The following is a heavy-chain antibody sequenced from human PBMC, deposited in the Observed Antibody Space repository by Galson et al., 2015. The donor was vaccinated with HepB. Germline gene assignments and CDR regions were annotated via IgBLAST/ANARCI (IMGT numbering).Heavy chain of an antibody. CDR3: ARAHDSSGYPYFDY. D-gene: IGHD3-22*01. CDR2: ISYDGSNK. CDR1: GFTFSSYA. Sequence: SLRLSCAASGFTFSSYAMHWVRQAPGKGLEWVAVISYDGSNKYYADSVKGRFTISRDNSKNTLYLQMNSLRAEDTAVYYCARAHDSSGYPYFDYWGQGTLVTVSS. J-gene: IGHJ4*02. V-gene: IGHV3-30*04.